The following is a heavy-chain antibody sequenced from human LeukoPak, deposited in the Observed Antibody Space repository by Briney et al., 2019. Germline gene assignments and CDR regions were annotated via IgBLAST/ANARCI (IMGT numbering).Heavy chain of an antibody. CDR1: GDSISSNY. J-gene: IGHJ4*02. Sequence: ETLSLTCTVSGDSISSNYWSWIRQPPGKGLEWVANIKQDGSEKYYVDSVKGRFTISRDNAKNSLYLQMNSLRAEDTAVFYCARDGTYTDYDPDFDIWGQGTLVTVSS. D-gene: IGHD5-12*01. V-gene: IGHV3-7*04. CDR3: ARDGTYTDYDPDFDI. CDR2: IKQDGSEK.